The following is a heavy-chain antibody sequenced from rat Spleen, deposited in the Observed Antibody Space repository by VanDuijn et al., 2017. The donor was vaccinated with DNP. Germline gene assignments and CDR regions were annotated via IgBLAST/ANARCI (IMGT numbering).Heavy chain of an antibody. Sequence: EVQLQESGPGLVKPSQSLSLTCSVTGYSITSNYWGWIRKFPGNKLEWMGFISSAGSTNYNPSLKSRIPITRDTSKTQFFLQLSSVTTADTATDYCAGGNIGTSTLDYWGQGVMVTVAS. D-gene: IGHD1-5*01. CDR1: GYSITSNY. CDR3: AGGNIGTSTLDY. V-gene: IGHV3-3*01. J-gene: IGHJ2*01. CDR2: ISSAGST.